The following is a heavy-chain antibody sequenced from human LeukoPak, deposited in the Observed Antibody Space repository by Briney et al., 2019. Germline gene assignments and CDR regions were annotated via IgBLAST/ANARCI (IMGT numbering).Heavy chain of an antibody. Sequence: SETLSLTCTVSGGSISSSSYYWGWIRQPPGKGLEWIGSIYYSGSTNYNPSLKSRVTISVDTSMNQFSLKLSSVTAADTAVYYCASSSWSLFDHWGQGTLVTVSS. CDR3: ASSSWSLFDH. CDR2: IYYSGST. J-gene: IGHJ4*02. V-gene: IGHV4-39*07. CDR1: GGSISSSSYY. D-gene: IGHD6-13*01.